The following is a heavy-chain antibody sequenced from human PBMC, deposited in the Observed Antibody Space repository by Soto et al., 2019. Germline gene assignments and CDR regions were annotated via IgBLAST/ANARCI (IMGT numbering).Heavy chain of an antibody. D-gene: IGHD1-26*01. CDR2: IYSGGST. Sequence: EVQLVESGGGLVQPGGSLRLSCAASGFTVSSNYMNWVRQAPGKGLEWVSVIYSGGSTYYADAVKGRFTISRDNPKNTLSLQMNSQRVEDTAVYYCARASGGTFFDYWGQGTLVSVSS. CDR1: GFTVSSNY. V-gene: IGHV3-66*01. J-gene: IGHJ4*02. CDR3: ARASGGTFFDY.